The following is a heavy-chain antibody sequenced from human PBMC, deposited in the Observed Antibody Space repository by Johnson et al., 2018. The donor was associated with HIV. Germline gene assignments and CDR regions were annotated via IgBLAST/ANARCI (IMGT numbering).Heavy chain of an antibody. CDR2: ISSSGSTI. CDR3: AKDLVDTAMDDAFDI. V-gene: IGHV3-11*04. D-gene: IGHD5-18*01. J-gene: IGHJ3*02. Sequence: QVLLVESGGGLVQPGGSLRLSCAASGFTFSDYYMSWIRQAPGKGLEWVSYISSSGSTIYYADSVKGRFTISRDNAKNSLYLQMNSLGAEDTAGYYCAKDLVDTAMDDAFDIWGQGTMVTVSS. CDR1: GFTFSDYY.